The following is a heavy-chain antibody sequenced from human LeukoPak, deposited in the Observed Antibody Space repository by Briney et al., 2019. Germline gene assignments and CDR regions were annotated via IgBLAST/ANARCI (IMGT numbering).Heavy chain of an antibody. CDR1: GGSFSGYY. CDR3: ARWRSGYSYGYGDY. J-gene: IGHJ4*02. D-gene: IGHD5-18*01. V-gene: IGHV4-34*01. CDR2: INHSGST. Sequence: PSETLSLTCAVYGGSFSGYYWSWIRQPPGKGLEWIGEINHSGSTNYNPSLKSRVTISVDTSKNQFSLKLSSVTAAGTAVYYCARWRSGYSYGYGDYWGQGTLVTVSS.